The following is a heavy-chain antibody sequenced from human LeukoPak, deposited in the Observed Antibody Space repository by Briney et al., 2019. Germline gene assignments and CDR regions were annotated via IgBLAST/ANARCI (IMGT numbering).Heavy chain of an antibody. CDR1: GYSITNSLYY. CDR3: AREYTLYRSGWFLDY. J-gene: IGHJ4*02. CDR2: IDYSGST. V-gene: IGHV4-39*07. D-gene: IGHD6-19*01. Sequence: PSETLSLTCTVSGYSITNSLYYWGWIRQPPGKGLEWIGSIDYSGSTYYNPSLKSRATISIDTSKNQFSLKLSSVTAADTAVYYCAREYTLYRSGWFLDYWGQGTVVTVSS.